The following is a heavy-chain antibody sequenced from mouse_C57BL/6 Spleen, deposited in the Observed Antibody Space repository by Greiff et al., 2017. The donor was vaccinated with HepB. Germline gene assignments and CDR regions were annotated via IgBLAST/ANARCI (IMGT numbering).Heavy chain of an antibody. V-gene: IGHV5-9-1*02. CDR3: TREGTMITRYFDV. Sequence: EVQLQESGEGLVKPGGSLKLSCAASGFTFSSYAMSWVRQTPEKRLEWVAYICSGGDYIYYADTVKGRFTISRDNARNTLYLQMSSLKSEDTAMYYCTREGTMITRYFDVWGTGTTVTVSS. J-gene: IGHJ1*03. CDR1: GFTFSSYA. D-gene: IGHD2-4*01. CDR2: ICSGGDYI.